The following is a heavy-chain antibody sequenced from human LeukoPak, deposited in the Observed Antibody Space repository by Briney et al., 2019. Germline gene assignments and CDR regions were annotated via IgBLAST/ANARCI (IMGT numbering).Heavy chain of an antibody. CDR2: IKQDGSEK. Sequence: GGSLRLSCAASGFTFSSYWMSWVRQAPGKGLEWVANIKQDGSEKYYMDSVKGRFTISRDNAKNSLYLQMNSLRAEDTAVYYCAKGRYCSSTSCYYYFDYWGQGTLVTVSS. J-gene: IGHJ4*02. CDR1: GFTFSSYW. CDR3: AKGRYCSSTSCYYYFDY. V-gene: IGHV3-7*03. D-gene: IGHD2-2*01.